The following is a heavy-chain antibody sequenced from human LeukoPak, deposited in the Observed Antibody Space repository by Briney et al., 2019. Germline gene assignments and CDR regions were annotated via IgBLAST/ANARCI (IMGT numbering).Heavy chain of an antibody. CDR2: INHSGST. V-gene: IGHV4-34*01. CDR1: GGSFSGYY. CDR3: ARGTQSSGYSSGWYRRRFDP. Sequence: SETLSLSCAVYGGSFSGYYWSWIRQPPGKGLEWIGEINHSGSTNYNPSLKSRVTISVDTSKNQFSLKLSSVTAADTAVYYCARGTQSSGYSSGWYRRRFDPWGQGTLVTVSS. D-gene: IGHD6-19*01. J-gene: IGHJ5*02.